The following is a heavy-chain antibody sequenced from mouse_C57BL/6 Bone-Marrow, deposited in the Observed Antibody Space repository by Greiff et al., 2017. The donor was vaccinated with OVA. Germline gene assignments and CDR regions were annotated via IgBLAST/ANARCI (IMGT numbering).Heavy chain of an antibody. Sequence: QVQLQQSGAELVRPGASVTLSCKASGYTFTDYEMHWVKQTPVHGLEWIGAIDPETGGTAYNQKFKCKAILTADKSSSTAYMELRSLTSEDSAVYYCTTAQATFDYWGQGTTLTVSS. D-gene: IGHD3-2*02. J-gene: IGHJ2*01. CDR1: GYTFTDYE. CDR2: IDPETGGT. V-gene: IGHV1-15*01. CDR3: TTAQATFDY.